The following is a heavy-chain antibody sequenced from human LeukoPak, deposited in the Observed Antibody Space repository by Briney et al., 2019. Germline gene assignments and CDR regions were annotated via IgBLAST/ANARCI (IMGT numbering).Heavy chain of an antibody. CDR3: VRSLEKFGARYY. Sequence: GGSLRLSCAASGFIFGAHWMTWVRQAPGKGLEWVANIKQDGSEKYYMDSVKGRFTISRDNAKKSLFLQMNSLTAEDTALYYCVRSLEKFGARYYWGQGTLVTVSS. J-gene: IGHJ4*02. V-gene: IGHV3-7*01. D-gene: IGHD3-10*01. CDR2: IKQDGSEK. CDR1: GFIFGAHW.